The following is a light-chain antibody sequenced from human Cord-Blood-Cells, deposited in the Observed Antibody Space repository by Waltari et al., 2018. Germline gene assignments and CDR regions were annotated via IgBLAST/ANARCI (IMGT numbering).Light chain of an antibody. Sequence: DIQMTQSPSTLSASVGARVTITCRASQSISSWLAWYPQKPGKAPKLLIYDASSLESGVPSRFSGSGSGTEFTLTISRLQPDDFATYYCQQYNSYSYTFGQGTKLEIK. V-gene: IGKV1-5*01. CDR2: DAS. CDR1: QSISSW. CDR3: QQYNSYSYT. J-gene: IGKJ2*01.